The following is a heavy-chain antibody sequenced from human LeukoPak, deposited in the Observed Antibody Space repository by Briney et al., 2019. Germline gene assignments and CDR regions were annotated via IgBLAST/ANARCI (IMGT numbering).Heavy chain of an antibody. Sequence: GGSLRLSCAASGFTFSSYAMSWVGQAPGKRLEWGSAISGSGGSTYYADSVKGRFTISRDNSKNTLYLQMNSLKTEDTAVYYCTTMSGSYPNAFDIWGQGTMVTVSS. V-gene: IGHV3-23*01. CDR3: TTMSGSYPNAFDI. CDR2: ISGSGGST. J-gene: IGHJ3*02. CDR1: GFTFSSYA. D-gene: IGHD1-26*01.